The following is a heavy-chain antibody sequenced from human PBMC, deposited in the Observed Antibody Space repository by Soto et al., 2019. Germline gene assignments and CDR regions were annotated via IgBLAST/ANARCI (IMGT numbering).Heavy chain of an antibody. CDR3: AKGGRQWLVTSDFNY. V-gene: IGHV3-30*18. CDR2: VSHDGRNT. D-gene: IGHD6-19*01. Sequence: VQLVESGGGVVQPGRSLRLSCAASGFTFSDYDMHWVRQAPGKGLEWVAVVSHDGRNTQYADSVKGRFTISRDSSKNTVSVEMTSLRAEDTAVYYCAKGGRQWLVTSDFNYWGQGALVTVSS. CDR1: GFTFSDYD. J-gene: IGHJ4*02.